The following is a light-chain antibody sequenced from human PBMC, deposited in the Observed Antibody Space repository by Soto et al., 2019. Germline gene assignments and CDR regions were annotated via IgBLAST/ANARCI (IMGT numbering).Light chain of an antibody. J-gene: IGLJ1*01. Sequence: QSALTQSASVSGSPGQSITISCTGTSSDVGAHNFVSWYQQHPGKAPKLMIYEVSNRPSGVSNRFSGSKSGNTASLTISGLQAEDEADYYCNSYTNTAARVFGTGTKLTVL. CDR1: SSDVGAHNF. CDR2: EVS. CDR3: NSYTNTAARV. V-gene: IGLV2-14*01.